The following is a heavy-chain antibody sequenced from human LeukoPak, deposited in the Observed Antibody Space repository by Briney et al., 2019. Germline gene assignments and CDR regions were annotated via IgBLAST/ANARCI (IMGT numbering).Heavy chain of an antibody. V-gene: IGHV4-61*02. J-gene: IGHJ6*03. D-gene: IGHD4-11*01. Sequence: PSQTLSLTCTVSGGSISSGSYYWSWIRQPAGKGLEWIGRIYTSGSTNYNPSLKSRVTISVDTSKNQFSLKLSSVTAADTAVYYCASTVTDAGLPFYYYYYMDVWGKGTTVTVSS. CDR1: GGSISSGSYY. CDR3: ASTVTDAGLPFYYYYYMDV. CDR2: IYTSGST.